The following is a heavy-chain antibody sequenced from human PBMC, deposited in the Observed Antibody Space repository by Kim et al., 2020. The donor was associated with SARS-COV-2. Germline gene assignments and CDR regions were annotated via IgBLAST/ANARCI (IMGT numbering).Heavy chain of an antibody. CDR1: GFTFSRYN. Sequence: GWSLRLSCAASGFTFSRYNMNWVRQAPGKGLEWISSIDTSGTYTYYAGSVKGRFTISRDNAKNSLFLQLNSLKVEDTALYYCAKDGGSYRDYWGQGTLVTVSS. V-gene: IGHV3-21*01. CDR2: IDTSGTYT. J-gene: IGHJ4*02. D-gene: IGHD1-26*01. CDR3: AKDGGSYRDY.